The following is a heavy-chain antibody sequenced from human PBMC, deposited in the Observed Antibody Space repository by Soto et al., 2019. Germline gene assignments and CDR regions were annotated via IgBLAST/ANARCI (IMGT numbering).Heavy chain of an antibody. CDR3: ARVLSSSGWYKWFDP. Sequence: VASVKVSCKASGYTFTSYGISWVRQAPGQGLEWMGWISAYNGNTNYAQKLQGRVTMTTDTSTSTAYMELRSLRSDDTAVYYCARVLSSSGWYKWFDPWGQGTLVTVSS. D-gene: IGHD6-19*01. J-gene: IGHJ5*02. CDR2: ISAYNGNT. V-gene: IGHV1-18*01. CDR1: GYTFTSYG.